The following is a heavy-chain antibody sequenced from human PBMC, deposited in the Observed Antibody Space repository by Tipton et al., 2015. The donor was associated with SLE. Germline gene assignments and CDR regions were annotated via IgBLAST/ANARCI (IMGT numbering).Heavy chain of an antibody. D-gene: IGHD1-26*01. Sequence: SLRLSCAASGFTVSSNYMSWVRQAPGKGLEWVSVISGSGDRAYYSDSVKGRFTISRDNSKNTLFLQMDALRAEDTALYYCVKGGSWWDYWGQGTLVTVSS. CDR3: VKGGSWWDY. CDR1: GFTVSSNY. CDR2: ISGSGDRA. J-gene: IGHJ4*02. V-gene: IGHV3-23*01.